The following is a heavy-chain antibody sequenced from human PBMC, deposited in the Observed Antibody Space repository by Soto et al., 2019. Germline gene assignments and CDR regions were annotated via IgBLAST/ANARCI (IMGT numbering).Heavy chain of an antibody. CDR3: AKDFTSEYYGSGSYSYYYGMDV. D-gene: IGHD3-10*01. Sequence: PGGSLRLSCAASGFTFSSYAMSWVRQAPGKGLEWVSAISGSGGSTYYADSVKGRFTISRDNSKNTLYLQMNSLRAEDTAVYYCAKDFTSEYYGSGSYSYYYGMDVWGQGTTVTVSS. J-gene: IGHJ6*02. V-gene: IGHV3-23*01. CDR2: ISGSGGST. CDR1: GFTFSSYA.